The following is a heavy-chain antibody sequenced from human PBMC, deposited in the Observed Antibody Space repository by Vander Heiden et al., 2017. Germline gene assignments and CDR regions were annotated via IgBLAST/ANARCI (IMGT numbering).Heavy chain of an antibody. CDR1: GFPFSNSA. D-gene: IGHD6-13*01. J-gene: IGHJ4*02. Sequence: EVQLLESGGGLAQPGGSLRLSCAASGFPFSNSAMSWVRQAPGKGLEWVSTMSSGGGYLLYADSVKGRFTISRDNSKNTLYLQVNSLRADDTAVYYCAKANHASSRYSLFDNWGQGTLVTVSS. CDR2: MSSGGGYL. V-gene: IGHV3-23*01. CDR3: AKANHASSRYSLFDN.